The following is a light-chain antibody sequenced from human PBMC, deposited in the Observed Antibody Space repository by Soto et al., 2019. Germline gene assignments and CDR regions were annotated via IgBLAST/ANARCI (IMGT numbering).Light chain of an antibody. V-gene: IGKV1-39*01. CDR2: AAS. CDR3: QQSFSKFLYT. Sequence: DIQMTQSPSSLSASVGDRVTITCRASQSISSYLNWYQQKPGKAPKLLIYAASSLQSGVPSRFSGSGSGTDFTLTISSLQPDVFATYYCQQSFSKFLYTFVQGTKVDIK. CDR1: QSISSY. J-gene: IGKJ2*01.